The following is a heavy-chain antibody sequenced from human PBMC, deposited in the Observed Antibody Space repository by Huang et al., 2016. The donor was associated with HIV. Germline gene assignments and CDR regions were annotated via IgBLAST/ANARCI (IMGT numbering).Heavy chain of an antibody. Sequence: QVQLQESGPGLVKPSETLSLTCTVSGGSVSSGSYYWSWIRQPPGKGLEWIGYIYYSGSTTYNPSLTSRVTISVDTSKNQFSLKLSSVTAADTAVYYCARDTPLGATTGFDYWGQGTLVTVSS. CDR1: GGSVSSGSYY. J-gene: IGHJ4*02. V-gene: IGHV4-61*01. D-gene: IGHD1-26*01. CDR3: ARDTPLGATTGFDY. CDR2: IYYSGST.